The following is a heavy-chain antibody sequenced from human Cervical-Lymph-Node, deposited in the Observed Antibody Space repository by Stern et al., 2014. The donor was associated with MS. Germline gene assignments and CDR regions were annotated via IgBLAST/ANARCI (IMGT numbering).Heavy chain of an antibody. CDR2: IKPDGSDK. Sequence: EVQLEESGGGLVQPGGSLRLSCIASGFTFSHYYMTWVRQAPEKGLEWVATIKPDGSDKYYVDSVKGRLTISRDNAKNSLYLQMNSLRAEDTAVYFCTRGRDNSYWGQGTLVAVSS. V-gene: IGHV3-7*01. J-gene: IGHJ4*02. CDR3: TRGRDNSY. D-gene: IGHD1-14*01. CDR1: GFTFSHYY.